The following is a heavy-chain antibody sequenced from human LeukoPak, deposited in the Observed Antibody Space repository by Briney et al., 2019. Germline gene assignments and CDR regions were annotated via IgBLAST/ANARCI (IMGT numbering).Heavy chain of an antibody. V-gene: IGHV3-21*01. J-gene: IGHJ6*03. Sequence: GGSLRLSCAASGYTFSSYSMNWVRQAPGKGLEWVSSISSSSYIYYADSVKGRFTISRDNAKNSLYLQMNSLRAEDTAVYYCAILEWPRYYYYMDVWGKGTAVTVSS. CDR3: AILEWPRYYYYMDV. CDR2: ISSSSYI. CDR1: GYTFSSYS. D-gene: IGHD3-3*01.